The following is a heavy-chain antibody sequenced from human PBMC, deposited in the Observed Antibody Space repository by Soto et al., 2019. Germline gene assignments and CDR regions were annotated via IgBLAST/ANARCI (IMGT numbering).Heavy chain of an antibody. CDR2: IYHSGST. J-gene: IGHJ4*02. Sequence: QLQLQESGSGLVEPSQTLSLTCAVSGGSISSGGYSWSWIRQPPGKGLEWIGYIYHSGSTYYNPSLKSRVTMSVVRSKNQFSLRLSSVTAADTAVYYCARGYSGYDYKGYYFDYWGQGTLVTVSS. V-gene: IGHV4-30-2*01. CDR1: GGSISSGGYS. CDR3: ARGYSGYDYKGYYFDY. D-gene: IGHD5-12*01.